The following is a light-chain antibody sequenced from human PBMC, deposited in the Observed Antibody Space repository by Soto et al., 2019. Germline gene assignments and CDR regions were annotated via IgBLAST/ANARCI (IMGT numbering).Light chain of an antibody. CDR1: HHISDY. Sequence: DIQMTQSPSSLSASVGDRVTITCRASHHISDYITLYQQKPGKAAKLLIYAQSNLQSGVPSRFSGSRSGTAFSLYITSLQVEDFATYYCQQIYSAPQTFGQGTKVEIK. J-gene: IGKJ1*01. V-gene: IGKV1-39*01. CDR2: AQS. CDR3: QQIYSAPQT.